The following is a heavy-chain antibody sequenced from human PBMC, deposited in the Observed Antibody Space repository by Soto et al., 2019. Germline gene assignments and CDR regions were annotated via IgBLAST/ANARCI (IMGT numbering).Heavy chain of an antibody. CDR2: IGTAGDT. J-gene: IGHJ6*02. CDR1: GFTFSSYD. V-gene: IGHV3-13*01. D-gene: IGHD5-18*01. Sequence: GGSLRLSCAASGFTFSSYDMHWVRQATGKGLEWVSAIGTAGDTYYPGSVKGRFTISRENAKNSLYLQMNSLRAEDTSVYYCARGGYSYGNYYYYGMAVWGQGTTVTVSS. CDR3: ARGGYSYGNYYYYGMAV.